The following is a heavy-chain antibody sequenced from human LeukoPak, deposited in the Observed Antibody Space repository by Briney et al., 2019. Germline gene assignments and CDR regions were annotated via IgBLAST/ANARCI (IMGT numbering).Heavy chain of an antibody. D-gene: IGHD4-17*01. J-gene: IGHJ4*02. Sequence: GGSLRLSCAASGFTFSSYAMSWVRQAPGKGLEWVSAISGSGGSTYYADSVKGRFTISRDNSKNTLYLQMTSLRAEDTAVYYCAKSIYIYGDINYFDYWVQATLVTVSS. CDR2: ISGSGGST. CDR3: AKSIYIYGDINYFDY. V-gene: IGHV3-23*01. CDR1: GFTFSSYA.